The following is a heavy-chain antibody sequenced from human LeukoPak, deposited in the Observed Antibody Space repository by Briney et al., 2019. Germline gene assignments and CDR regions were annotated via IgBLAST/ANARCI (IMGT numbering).Heavy chain of an antibody. J-gene: IGHJ5*02. D-gene: IGHD3-3*01. Sequence: GGSLRLSCAASGFTFSSYAMSWVRQAPGKGLEWVSVIYSGGSTYYADSVKGRFTISRDNSKNTLYLQMNSLRAEDTAVYYCARSLTILIGFDPWGQGTLVTVSS. CDR3: ARSLTILIGFDP. CDR2: IYSGGST. V-gene: IGHV3-53*01. CDR1: GFTFSSYA.